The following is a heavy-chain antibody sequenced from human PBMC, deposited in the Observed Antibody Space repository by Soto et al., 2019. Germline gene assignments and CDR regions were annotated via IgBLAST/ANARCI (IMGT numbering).Heavy chain of an antibody. CDR2: ISWNSGSTI. D-gene: IGHD1-1*01. V-gene: IGHV3-9*01. J-gene: IGHJ6*02. Sequence: PGGSLRLSCAASGFTFDDYAMHWVRQAPGKGLEWVSGISWNSGSTIYYADSVKGRFTISRDNAKNSLYLQMNSLRAEDTAVYYCAREKWNPRVYYYYGMDVWGQGTTVTVSS. CDR1: GFTFDDYA. CDR3: AREKWNPRVYYYYGMDV.